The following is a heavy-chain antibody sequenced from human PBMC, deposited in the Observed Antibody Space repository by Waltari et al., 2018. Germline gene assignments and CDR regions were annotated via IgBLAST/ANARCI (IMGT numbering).Heavy chain of an antibody. J-gene: IGHJ5*02. CDR1: GGSISSYY. V-gene: IGHV4-59*01. CDR2: IYYSGST. Sequence: QVQLQESGPGLVKPSETLSLTCTVSGGSISSYYWSWIRQPPGKGLEWIGYIYYSGSTNYNPARKSRVTISVDTSKNQFSLKLSSVTAADTAVYYCARHYDFWSGYSYNWFDPWGQGTLVTVSS. D-gene: IGHD3-3*01. CDR3: ARHYDFWSGYSYNWFDP.